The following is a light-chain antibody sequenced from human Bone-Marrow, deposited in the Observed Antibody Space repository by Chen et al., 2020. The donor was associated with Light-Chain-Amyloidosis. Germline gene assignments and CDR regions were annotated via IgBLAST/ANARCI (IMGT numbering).Light chain of an antibody. J-gene: IGLJ2*01. CDR2: RDT. CDR3: QSADSSGTYEVI. V-gene: IGLV3-25*03. CDR1: GLPTKY. Sequence: SYELTQTPSVSVAPGQTARITCSGDGLPTKYAYWYQQKPGQAPVLVIHRDTERPSGISERFSGSSSGTTATLTISGVQAEDEADYHCQSADSSGTYEVIVGGGTKLTVL.